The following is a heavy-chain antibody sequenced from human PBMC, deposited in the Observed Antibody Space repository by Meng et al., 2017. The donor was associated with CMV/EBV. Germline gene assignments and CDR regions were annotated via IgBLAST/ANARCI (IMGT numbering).Heavy chain of an antibody. D-gene: IGHD6-6*01. CDR1: GGSVSSGSYY. J-gene: IGHJ6*02. CDR2: IYYSGST. V-gene: IGHV4-61*01. CDR3: TRDGSSSVYYYYGMDV. Sequence: SETLSLTCTVSGGSVSSGSYYWSWIRQPPGKGLEWIGYIYYSGSTNYNPSLKSRVTISVDTSKNQFSLKLSSVTTADTAVYYCTRDGSSSVYYYYGMDVWGQGTTVTVSS.